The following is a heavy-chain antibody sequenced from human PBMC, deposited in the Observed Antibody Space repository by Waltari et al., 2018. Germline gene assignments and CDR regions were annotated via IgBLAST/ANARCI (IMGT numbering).Heavy chain of an antibody. CDR1: GGSISSGDYY. CDR2: IYYSGST. D-gene: IGHD6-13*01. CDR3: ARDNSWSSSWYPTMDV. V-gene: IGHV4-30-4*08. Sequence: QVQLQESGPGLVKPSQTLSLTCTVSGGSISSGDYYWSWIRQPPGKGLEWIGYIYYSGSTYYNPSHKSRGTISVDTSKNQFSLKLSSVTAADTAVYYCARDNSWSSSWYPTMDVWGKGTTVTISS. J-gene: IGHJ6*03.